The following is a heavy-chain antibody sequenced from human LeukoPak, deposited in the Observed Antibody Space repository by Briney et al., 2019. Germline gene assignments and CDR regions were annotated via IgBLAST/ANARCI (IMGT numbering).Heavy chain of an antibody. CDR2: IYYSGGT. J-gene: IGHJ5*02. D-gene: IGHD3-22*01. V-gene: IGHV4-31*03. CDR3: ARGKTYYYDSSGPNGWFDP. CDR1: GGSISSGDYF. Sequence: PSQTLSLTCTVSGGSISSGDYFWSWIRQLPGKGLEWIVHIYYSGGTYYNPSLRSRVTISVDTSKNQFSLKLTSVTAADTAVYYCARGKTYYYDSSGPNGWFDPWGQGTLVTVSS.